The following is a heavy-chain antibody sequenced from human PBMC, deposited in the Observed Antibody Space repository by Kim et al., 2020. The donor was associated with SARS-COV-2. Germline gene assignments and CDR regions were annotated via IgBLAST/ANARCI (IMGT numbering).Heavy chain of an antibody. Sequence: SNPSPKGRVTQSVDTSTNQFSLKLSSVTAADTAVYYCAREDGSGSCHFDYWGQGTLVTVSS. CDR3: AREDGSGSCHFDY. J-gene: IGHJ4*02. D-gene: IGHD3-10*01. V-gene: IGHV4-39*07.